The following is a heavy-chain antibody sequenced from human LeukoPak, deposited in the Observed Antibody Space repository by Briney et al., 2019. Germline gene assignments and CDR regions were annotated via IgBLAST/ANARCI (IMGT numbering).Heavy chain of an antibody. CDR3: ARDQGPYYYDSSDYWYFDL. Sequence: SETLSLTCTVSGGSISSGSYYWSWIRQRAGKGLEWVGRIYTSGSTNYNPSLKSRVTISVDTSKNQFSLKLSSVTAADTAVYYCARDQGPYYYDSSDYWYFDLWGRGTLVTVSS. CDR2: IYTSGST. J-gene: IGHJ2*01. D-gene: IGHD3-22*01. V-gene: IGHV4-61*02. CDR1: GGSISSGSYY.